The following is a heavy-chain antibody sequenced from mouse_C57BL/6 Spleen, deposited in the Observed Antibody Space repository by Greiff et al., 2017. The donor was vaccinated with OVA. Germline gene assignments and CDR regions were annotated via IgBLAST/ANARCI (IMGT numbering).Heavy chain of an antibody. J-gene: IGHJ2*01. CDR3: ARSRTGTGCDY. CDR2: IYPGDGDT. D-gene: IGHD4-1*01. V-gene: IGHV1-80*01. Sequence: QVQLKESGAELVKPGASVKISCKASGYAFSSYWMNWVKQRPGKGLEWIGQIYPGDGDTNYNGKFKGKATLTADKSSSTAYMQLSSLTSEDSAVYFCARSRTGTGCDYWGQGTTLTVSS. CDR1: GYAFSSYW.